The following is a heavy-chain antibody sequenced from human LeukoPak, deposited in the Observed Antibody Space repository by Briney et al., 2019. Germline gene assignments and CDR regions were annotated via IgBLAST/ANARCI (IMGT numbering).Heavy chain of an antibody. CDR2: ISAYNGNT. V-gene: IGHV1-18*01. Sequence: DSVKVSCKASGYTFTSYGISWVRQAPGQGLEWMGWISAYNGNTNYAQKLQGRVTMTTDTSTSTAYMELRSLRSDDTAVYYCATDPIALAGNGFDYWGQGTLVTVSS. J-gene: IGHJ4*02. CDR3: ATDPIALAGNGFDY. D-gene: IGHD6-19*01. CDR1: GYTFTSYG.